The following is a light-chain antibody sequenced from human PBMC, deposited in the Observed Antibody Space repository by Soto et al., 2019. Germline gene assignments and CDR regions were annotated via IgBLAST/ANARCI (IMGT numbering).Light chain of an antibody. V-gene: IGKV3-11*01. CDR3: QQSYSTSWT. J-gene: IGKJ1*01. CDR2: DAS. CDR1: QSVSSY. Sequence: ENVLRLSPATLSLYKEERATLSCRASQSVSSYLAWYQQKPGQAPRLLIYDASNRATGIPARFSGSGSGTDFTLTISCLQPEDFATYYCQQSYSTSWTFGQGTKVDIK.